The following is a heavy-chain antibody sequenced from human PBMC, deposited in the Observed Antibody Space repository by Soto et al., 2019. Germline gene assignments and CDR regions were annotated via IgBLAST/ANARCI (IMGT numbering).Heavy chain of an antibody. CDR1: GGSISSSNW. Sequence: QVQLQESGPGLVKPSGTLSLTCAVSGGSISSSNWWSWVRQPPGKGLEWIGEIYHSGSTNYNPSLKSRVTISVDESKNQVSPKLSSVTAAVTAVYYCARAAMGGSSWPFDYWGQGTLVTVSS. D-gene: IGHD6-13*01. J-gene: IGHJ4*02. CDR2: IYHSGST. CDR3: ARAAMGGSSWPFDY. V-gene: IGHV4-4*02.